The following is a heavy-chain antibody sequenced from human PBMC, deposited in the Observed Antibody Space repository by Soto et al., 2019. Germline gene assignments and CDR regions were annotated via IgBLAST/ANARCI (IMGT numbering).Heavy chain of an antibody. CDR2: IWYDGSNK. J-gene: IGHJ4*02. CDR3: AGMRGSGWLDY. D-gene: IGHD6-19*01. Sequence: GGSLRLSCAASGFTFSSYGMHWVRQAPGKGLEWVAVIWYDGSNKYYADSVKGRFTISRDNSKNTLYLQMNSLRAEDTAVYYCAGMRGSGWLDYWGQGTLVTVSS. CDR1: GFTFSSYG. V-gene: IGHV3-33*01.